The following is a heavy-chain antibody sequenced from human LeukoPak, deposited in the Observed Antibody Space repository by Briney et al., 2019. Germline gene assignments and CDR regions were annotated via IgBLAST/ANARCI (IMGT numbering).Heavy chain of an antibody. CDR3: ARHGLKLVGASTIYFDN. V-gene: IGHV4-59*08. CDR2: IHSSGST. D-gene: IGHD1-26*01. CDR1: GGSISNNY. J-gene: IGHJ4*02. Sequence: SETLSLTCSVSGGSISNNYWSWIRQSPEKGLEWIGYIHSSGSTDYNPSFKSRVVVSVDTSKNQFSLKLYSVTAADTTVYYCARHGLKLVGASTIYFDNWGQGTLVTVSS.